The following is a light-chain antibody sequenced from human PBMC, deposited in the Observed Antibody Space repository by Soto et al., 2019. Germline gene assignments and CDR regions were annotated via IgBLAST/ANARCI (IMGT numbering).Light chain of an antibody. Sequence: QSVLTQPPSASGSPGQSVTISCTGTKNDIGVYDFVSWYQHHPGKAPRLIIYEVVQRPSGVPDRFSGSKSGNTASLTVSGLQAVDEGDYFCKSYAGSNTYVFGSGTKVTVL. CDR3: KSYAGSNTYV. CDR1: KNDIGVYDF. CDR2: EVV. J-gene: IGLJ1*01. V-gene: IGLV2-8*01.